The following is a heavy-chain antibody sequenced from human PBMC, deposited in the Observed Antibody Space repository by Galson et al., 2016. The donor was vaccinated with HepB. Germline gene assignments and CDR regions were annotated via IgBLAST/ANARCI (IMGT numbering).Heavy chain of an antibody. CDR1: GFTFSSDY. CDR2: INPDGSTK. V-gene: IGHV3-7*01. CDR3: VRDPYGGYGY. Sequence: SLRLSCAASGFTFSSDYMLWARQAPGKGLEWVANINPDGSTKNYADSVRGRFTISRDNAQNSLYLQMNSLRVEDTAVYYCVRDPYGGYGYWGQGTLVTVSS. J-gene: IGHJ4*02. D-gene: IGHD4/OR15-4a*01.